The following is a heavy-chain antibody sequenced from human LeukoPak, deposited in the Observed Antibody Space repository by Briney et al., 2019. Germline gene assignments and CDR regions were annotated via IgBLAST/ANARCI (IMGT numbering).Heavy chain of an antibody. V-gene: IGHV4-34*01. J-gene: IGHJ1*01. D-gene: IGHD2-8*01. CDR1: GGSFSGYY. Sequence: PSETLSLTCAVYGGSFSGYYWSWIRQPPGKGLEWIGEINHSGSTNYNPSLKSRVTISVDTSKNQFSLKLSSVTAADTAVYYCARNGFRFLVAKYFQHWGQGTLVTVSS. CDR3: ARNGFRFLVAKYFQH. CDR2: INHSGST.